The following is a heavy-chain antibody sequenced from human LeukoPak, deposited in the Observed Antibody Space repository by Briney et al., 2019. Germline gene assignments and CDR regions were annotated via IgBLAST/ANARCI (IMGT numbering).Heavy chain of an antibody. V-gene: IGHV3-53*01. Sequence: GGSLSLSCAASGFIVSSNYMSWVRQAPGEGLECVSVIYSGGSTYFADSVEGRFTISRDNSKNSLYLQMNSLRAEDTAVYYCAREPVGGVVAEGYFDYWGQGTLVTVSS. CDR1: GFIVSSNY. J-gene: IGHJ4*02. CDR3: AREPVGGVVAEGYFDY. CDR2: IYSGGST. D-gene: IGHD2-15*01.